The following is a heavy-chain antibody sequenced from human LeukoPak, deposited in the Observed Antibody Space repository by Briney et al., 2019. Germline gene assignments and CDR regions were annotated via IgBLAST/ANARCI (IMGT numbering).Heavy chain of an antibody. J-gene: IGHJ6*03. D-gene: IGHD2-15*01. CDR1: GYIFTDYA. V-gene: IGHV1-3*01. CDR2: MNGGNGNT. Sequence: ASVKVSCKASGYIFTDYAIHWLRQAPGQRPEWMGWMNGGNGNTKYSQKFQGRITLIRDTSAATAYMELSSLRHDDLAVYYCARGRGTSGSNRDFYYYYYMGVWGKGTTVTVSS. CDR3: ARGRGTSGSNRDFYYYYYMGV.